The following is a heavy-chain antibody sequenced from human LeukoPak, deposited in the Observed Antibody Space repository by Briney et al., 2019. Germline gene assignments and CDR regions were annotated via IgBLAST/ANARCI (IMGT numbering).Heavy chain of an antibody. V-gene: IGHV3-7*03. Sequence: GGSLRLSCAASGFTFSSYWMSWVRQAPGKGLEWVANIKQDGSEKYYVDSVKGRFTISRDNAKNSLYLQMNSLRAEDTAVYYCAKLERIFGAPNWFDPWGQGTLVTVSS. CDR2: IKQDGSEK. D-gene: IGHD3-3*01. CDR1: GFTFSSYW. CDR3: AKLERIFGAPNWFDP. J-gene: IGHJ5*02.